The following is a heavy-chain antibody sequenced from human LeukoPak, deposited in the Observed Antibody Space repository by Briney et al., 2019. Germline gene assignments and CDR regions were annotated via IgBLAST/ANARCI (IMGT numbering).Heavy chain of an antibody. CDR3: AREYSRADAFDI. V-gene: IGHV3-53*01. CDR2: IYSGGST. J-gene: IGHJ3*02. Sequence: GGSLGLSCAASGFTFRNYVIHWVRQAPGKGLEWVSVIYSGGSTYYADSVKGRFTISRDSSKNTLYLQMNTLRAEDTAVYYCAREYSRADAFDIWGQGTLVTVSS. CDR1: GFTFRNYV. D-gene: IGHD2-15*01.